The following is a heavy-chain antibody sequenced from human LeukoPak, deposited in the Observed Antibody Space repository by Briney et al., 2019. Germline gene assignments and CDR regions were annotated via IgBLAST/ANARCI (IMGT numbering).Heavy chain of an antibody. CDR3: ARDRRPNRFLEWLPLGY. CDR1: GYAFTGYY. J-gene: IGHJ4*02. V-gene: IGHV1-2*02. CDR2: INPNSGGT. Sequence: GASVKVSCKASGYAFTGYYMHWVRQAPGQGLEWMGWINPNSGGTNYAQKFQGRVTMTRDTSISTAYMELSRLRSDDTAVYYCARDRRPNRFLEWLPLGYWGQGTLVTVSS. D-gene: IGHD3-3*01.